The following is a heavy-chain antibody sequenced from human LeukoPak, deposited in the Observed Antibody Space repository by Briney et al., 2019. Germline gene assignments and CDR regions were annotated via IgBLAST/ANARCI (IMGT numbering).Heavy chain of an antibody. D-gene: IGHD5-18*01. V-gene: IGHV5-51*01. CDR2: IYPGASRT. J-gene: IGHJ5*02. CDR3: ACREFYSRWSGP. CDR1: GYIFPSYW. Sequence: GGSLNIPFQGSGYIFPSYWILWVRQTPGKGLEWMGVIYPGASRTRYKPSFEGQVTISADRSINTAYLQWSSLKASDTAMYYCACREFYSRWSGPWGQGTLVTVSS.